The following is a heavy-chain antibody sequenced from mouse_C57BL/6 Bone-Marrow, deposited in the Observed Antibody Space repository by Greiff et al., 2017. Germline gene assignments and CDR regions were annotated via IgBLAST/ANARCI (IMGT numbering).Heavy chain of an antibody. J-gene: IGHJ2*01. Sequence: EVQLQQSGPVLVKPGASVKMSCKASGYTFTDYYMNWVKQSHGKSLEWIGVINPYNGGTSYNQKFKGKATLTVDKSSSTAYMELNSLTSEDSAVYYCARPSNWEYFDDWGQGTTLTVSS. D-gene: IGHD4-1*01. V-gene: IGHV1-19*01. CDR1: GYTFTDYY. CDR2: INPYNGGT. CDR3: ARPSNWEYFDD.